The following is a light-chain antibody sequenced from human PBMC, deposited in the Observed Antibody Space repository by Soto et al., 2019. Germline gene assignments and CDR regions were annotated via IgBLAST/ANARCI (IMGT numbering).Light chain of an antibody. V-gene: IGKV3-15*01. CDR3: QQYTNWPIT. Sequence: EVVMTQSPATLSLSPGERATLSCRASQSVGSNFLAWYQQKPGQAPRLLICGISTRATGIPARFSGSGSGTEFTLTISSLQSEDFAVYYCQQYTNWPITFGQGTRLEIK. J-gene: IGKJ5*01. CDR1: QSVGSN. CDR2: GIS.